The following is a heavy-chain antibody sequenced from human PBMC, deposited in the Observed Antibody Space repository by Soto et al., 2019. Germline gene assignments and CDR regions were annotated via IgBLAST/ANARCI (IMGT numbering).Heavy chain of an antibody. CDR2: IYPGDSDT. CDR1: GYSFTSYW. Sequence: PGEALKISCKGSGYSFTSYWIGWVRQMPGKGLEWMGIIYPGDSDTRYSPSFQGQVTISADKSISTAYLQWSSLKASDTAMYYCARPGIADKAYFYYYGGGVWGQGTTVTVSS. CDR3: ARPGIADKAYFYYYGGGV. D-gene: IGHD6-13*01. J-gene: IGHJ6*02. V-gene: IGHV5-51*01.